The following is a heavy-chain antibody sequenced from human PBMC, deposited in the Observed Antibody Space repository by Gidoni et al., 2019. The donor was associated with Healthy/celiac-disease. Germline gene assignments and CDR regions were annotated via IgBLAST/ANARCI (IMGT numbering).Heavy chain of an antibody. CDR3: ATGLGYCSGGSCYPLPYFDY. CDR1: GYTLTELS. J-gene: IGHJ4*02. V-gene: IGHV1-24*01. D-gene: IGHD2-15*01. CDR2: FDPEDGET. Sequence: QVQLVQSGAEVKKPGASVKVSCKVSGYTLTELSMHWVRQAPGKGLEWMGGFDPEDGETIYAQKFQGRVTMTEDTSTDTAYMELSSLRSEDTAVYYCATGLGYCSGGSCYPLPYFDYWGQGTLVTVSS.